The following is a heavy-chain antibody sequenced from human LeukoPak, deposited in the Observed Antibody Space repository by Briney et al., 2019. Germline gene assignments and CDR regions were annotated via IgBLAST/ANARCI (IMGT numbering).Heavy chain of an antibody. J-gene: IGHJ4*02. V-gene: IGHV4-39*01. CDR3: ARWSGAASDY. CDR1: GGSISSTGYY. CDR2: IYYSGTT. Sequence: PSETLSLTCTVSGGSISSTGYYWGWIRQPPGKGLEWIGTIYYSGTTYYNPSLKSRVTISVDTSKNQFSLKLSSVTAADTAVYYCARWSGAASDYWGQGTLVTVSS. D-gene: IGHD5-18*01.